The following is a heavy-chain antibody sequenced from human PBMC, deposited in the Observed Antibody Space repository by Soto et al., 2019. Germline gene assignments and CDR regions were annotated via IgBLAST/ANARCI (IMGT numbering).Heavy chain of an antibody. J-gene: IGHJ5*02. Sequence: SVKFSCKASGGTFSSYAISWVRQAPGQGLECMGGIIPIFGTANYAQKFQGRVTITAXXXXSXXXMXLXXLRXEXTAVYYCARVLQWLVSGWFDPWGQGTLVTVS. D-gene: IGHD6-19*01. CDR1: GGTFSSYA. CDR3: ARVLQWLVSGWFDP. V-gene: IGHV1-69*13. CDR2: IIPIFGTA.